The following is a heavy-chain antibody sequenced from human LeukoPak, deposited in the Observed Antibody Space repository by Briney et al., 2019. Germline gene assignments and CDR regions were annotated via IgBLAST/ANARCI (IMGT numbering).Heavy chain of an antibody. CDR3: ARRAGAYSHPYDY. CDR1: GFTVSSNS. D-gene: IGHD4/OR15-4a*01. CDR2: IYSDNT. Sequence: ETLSLSCTVSGFTVSSNSMSWVRQAPGKGLEWVSFIYSDNTHYSDSVKGRFTISRDNSKNTLYLQMNSLRAEDTAVYYCARRAGAYSHPYDYWGQGTLVTVSS. V-gene: IGHV3-53*01. J-gene: IGHJ4*02.